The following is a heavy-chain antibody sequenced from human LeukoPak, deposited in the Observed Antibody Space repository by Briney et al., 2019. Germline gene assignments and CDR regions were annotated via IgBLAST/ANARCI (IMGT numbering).Heavy chain of an antibody. CDR1: VFTFSHYA. V-gene: IGHV3-21*01. CDR3: ARDRNDYGDPDAFDL. J-gene: IGHJ3*01. CDR2: ITSVSTYE. D-gene: IGHD4-17*01. Sequence: GGSLRLSCAASVFTFSHYAMSWVRQAPGKGLEWVASITSVSTYEFYADSVRGRFAISRDNHKNSLILQMSSLTADDTAVYYCARDRNDYGDPDAFDLWGQGTLVTVSS.